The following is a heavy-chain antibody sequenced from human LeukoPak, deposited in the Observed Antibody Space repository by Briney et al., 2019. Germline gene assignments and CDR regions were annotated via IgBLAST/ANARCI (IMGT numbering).Heavy chain of an antibody. CDR3: ARYYYDSSGYYQTGGYFDY. V-gene: IGHV4-38-2*02. CDR2: IYHSGST. J-gene: IGHJ4*02. Sequence: SETLSLTCTVSGYSISSGYYWGWIRQPPGKGLGWIGSIYHSGSTYYNPSHKSRVTISVETTKNQFSLKLSSVTAADTAVYYCARYYYDSSGYYQTGGYFDYWGQGTLVTVSS. D-gene: IGHD3-22*01. CDR1: GYSISSGYY.